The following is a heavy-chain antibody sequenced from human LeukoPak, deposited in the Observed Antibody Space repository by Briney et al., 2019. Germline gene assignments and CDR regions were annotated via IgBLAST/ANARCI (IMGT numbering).Heavy chain of an antibody. J-gene: IGHJ4*02. CDR2: IKQDGSEK. V-gene: IGHV3-7*01. Sequence: GGSLRLSCAATGFTFSSYWMSWVRQAPGKGREWVANIKQDGSEKYYVHSVKGRFTISRDNAKNSLYLQINSLRAEDTAVYYCAREGAGELSPHDYWSQGTLVTVSS. D-gene: IGHD3-16*02. CDR1: GFTFSSYW. CDR3: AREGAGELSPHDY.